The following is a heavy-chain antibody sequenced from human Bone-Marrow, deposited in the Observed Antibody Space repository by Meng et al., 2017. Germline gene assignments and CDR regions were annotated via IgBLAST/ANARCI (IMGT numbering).Heavy chain of an antibody. J-gene: IGHJ4*02. V-gene: IGHV4-4*02. CDR1: GDSISRDLW. CDR3: GRDQGRELINH. Sequence: QVQLQESGPGLGKPSGTLSLTCTVSGDSISRDLWWSWVRQPPGKGLEWIGEVYHRGDTNYNPSLKSRVDISVDKSKNQFYLSLFSVTAADTAVYYCGRDQGRELINHWGQGTLVTVSS. D-gene: IGHD1-7*01. CDR2: VYHRGDT.